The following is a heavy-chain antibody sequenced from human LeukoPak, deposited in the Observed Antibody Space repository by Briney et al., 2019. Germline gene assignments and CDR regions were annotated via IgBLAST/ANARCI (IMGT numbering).Heavy chain of an antibody. CDR1: GFTFSSYS. V-gene: IGHV3-21*01. Sequence: GGSLRLPCAASGFTFSSYSMNWVRQAPGKGLEWVSSISSSSSYIYYADSVKGRFTISRDNAKNSLYLQMNSLRAEDTAVYYCARLGNSRDFDYWGQGTLVTVSS. D-gene: IGHD4-23*01. CDR3: ARLGNSRDFDY. CDR2: ISSSSSYI. J-gene: IGHJ4*02.